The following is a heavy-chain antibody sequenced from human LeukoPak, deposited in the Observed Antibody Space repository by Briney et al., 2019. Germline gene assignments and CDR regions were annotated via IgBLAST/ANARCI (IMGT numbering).Heavy chain of an antibody. CDR1: GGSISSYY. J-gene: IGHJ6*03. D-gene: IGHD3-10*01. CDR2: IYTSGST. V-gene: IGHV4-4*07. Sequence: SETLSLTCTVSGGSISSYYWSWIRQPAGKGLEWIGRIYTSGSTNYNPSLKSRVTMSVDTSKNQFSLKLSSVTAADTAVYYCARRYGSRRKQYYYYYYYMDVWGKGTTVTISS. CDR3: ARRYGSRRKQYYYYYYYMDV.